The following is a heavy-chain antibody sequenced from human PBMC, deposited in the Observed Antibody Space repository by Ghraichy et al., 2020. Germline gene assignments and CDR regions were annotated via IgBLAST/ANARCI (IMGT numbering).Heavy chain of an antibody. CDR2: ISGSGGST. CDR3: AKGDGGY. V-gene: IGHV3-23*01. CDR1: GFTFSSYA. J-gene: IGHJ4*02. D-gene: IGHD3-16*01. Sequence: GGSLRLSCAASGFTFSSYAMNWVRQTPGKGLEWVSAISGSGGSTDYADSVKGRFTISRDNSKNTLYLQMSSLKAEDTAVYYCAKGDGGYWGQGTLVTVSS.